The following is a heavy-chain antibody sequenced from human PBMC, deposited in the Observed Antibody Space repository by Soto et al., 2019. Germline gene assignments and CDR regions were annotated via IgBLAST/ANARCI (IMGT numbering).Heavy chain of an antibody. D-gene: IGHD1-20*01. J-gene: IGHJ3*02. V-gene: IGHV1-69*06. CDR2: IIPIFGTA. CDR1: GGTFSSYA. CDR3: ARAYNWNDAPHAFDI. Sequence: SVKVSCKASGGTFSSYAISWVRQAPGQGLEWMGGIIPIFGTANYAQKFQGRVTITADKSTSTAYMELSSLRSEDTAVYYCARAYNWNDAPHAFDIWGQGTMVTVSS.